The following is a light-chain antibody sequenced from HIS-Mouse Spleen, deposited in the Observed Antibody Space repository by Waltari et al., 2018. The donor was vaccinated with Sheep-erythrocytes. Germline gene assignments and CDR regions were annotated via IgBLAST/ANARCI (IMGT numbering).Light chain of an antibody. V-gene: IGKV1-13*02. CDR3: QQFNSHPMYT. CDR2: DAS. CDR1: QGIISA. J-gene: IGKJ2*01. Sequence: IQLTQSPSSLPPSVGDRVTITCQASQGIISALAWYQQKPGKTPKLLIYDASSLESGVPSRFSGSGSGTDFTLTISSLQPEDFATYYCQQFNSHPMYTFGQGTKLEIK.